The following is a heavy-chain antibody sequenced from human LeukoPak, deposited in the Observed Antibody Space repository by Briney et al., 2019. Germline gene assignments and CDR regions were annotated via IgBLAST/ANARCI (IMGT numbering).Heavy chain of an antibody. D-gene: IGHD1-26*01. CDR1: AGSITSYY. CDR2: IYTSGST. CDR3: ARDLLWELTGAGFDP. J-gene: IGHJ5*02. Sequence: SETLSLTCTVSAGSITSYYWSWIRQPAGKGLEWIGRIYTSGSTNYNPSLKSRVTMSVDTYKNQFSLKLTSVTAADTAVYYCARDLLWELTGAGFDPWGQGTLVTVSS. V-gene: IGHV4-4*07.